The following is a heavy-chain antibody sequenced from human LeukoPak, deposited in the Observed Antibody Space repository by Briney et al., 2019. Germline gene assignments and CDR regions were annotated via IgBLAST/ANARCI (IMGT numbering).Heavy chain of an antibody. J-gene: IGHJ4*02. CDR1: GFTFSSYA. V-gene: IGHV3-23*01. D-gene: IGHD3-22*01. CDR3: AKSALYYYDSSGYYLNY. CDR2: ISGSGCST. Sequence: GGSLRLSCAASGFTFSSYAMSWVRQAPGKGLEWVSAISGSGCSTYYADSVKGRFTISRDNSKNTLYLQMNSLRAEDTAVYYCAKSALYYYDSSGYYLNYWGQGTLVTVSS.